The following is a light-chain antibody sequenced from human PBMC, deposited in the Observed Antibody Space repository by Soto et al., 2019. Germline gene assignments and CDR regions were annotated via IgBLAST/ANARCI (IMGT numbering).Light chain of an antibody. CDR2: EVS. J-gene: IGLJ1*01. CDR3: SSYTSSSTLHYV. CDR1: SSDVGGYNY. V-gene: IGLV2-14*01. Sequence: QSVLTQPASVSGSPGQSITISCTGTSSDVGGYNYVSWYQRHPGKAPKLMIYEVSNRPSGVSNRFSGSKSGNTASLTISGLQAEDEADYYCSSYTSSSTLHYVFGTGTKVTVL.